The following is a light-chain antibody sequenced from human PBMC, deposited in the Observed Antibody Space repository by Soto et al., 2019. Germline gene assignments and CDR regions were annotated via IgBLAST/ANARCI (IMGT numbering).Light chain of an antibody. CDR2: LNSDGSH. CDR1: SGHSNYA. CDR3: QTWGTAIYVE. V-gene: IGLV4-69*01. Sequence: QLVLTQSPSASASLGASVKLTCTLSSGHSNYAIAWHQQQPGKGPRYLMKLNSDGSHTKGDGIPDRFSGSSSGAERYLTISSLQSEDEADYYCQTWGTAIYVEFGGGTKPTVL. J-gene: IGLJ2*01.